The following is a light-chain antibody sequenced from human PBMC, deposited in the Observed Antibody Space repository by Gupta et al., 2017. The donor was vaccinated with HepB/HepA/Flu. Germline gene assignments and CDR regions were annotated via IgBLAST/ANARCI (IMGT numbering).Light chain of an antibody. Sequence: QSALTQPASVSGSPGQSITISCTGTSSDVGSYNLVSWYQQHPGKAPKLMIYEVSKRPSGVSNRFSGSKSGNTASLTISGLQAEDEADYYCCSYADSSTNNYVFGTGIKVTVL. J-gene: IGLJ1*01. V-gene: IGLV2-23*02. CDR1: SSDVGSYNL. CDR3: CSYADSSTNNYV. CDR2: EVS.